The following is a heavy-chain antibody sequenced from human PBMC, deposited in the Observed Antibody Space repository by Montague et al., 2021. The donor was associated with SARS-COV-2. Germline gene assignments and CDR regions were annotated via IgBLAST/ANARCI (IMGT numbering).Heavy chain of an antibody. J-gene: IGHJ4*02. Sequence: SLRLSCAASGLTVTSNYMSWVRQAPGKGLEWVSVLYSGGNADYAESVKGRFTSSRDNSKNMLYLQMNSLRAEDTAMYYCARDCSGSAFDYWGQGTLVTVSS. V-gene: IGHV3-53*01. CDR2: LYSGGNA. D-gene: IGHD3-10*01. CDR3: ARDCSGSAFDY. CDR1: GLTVTSNY.